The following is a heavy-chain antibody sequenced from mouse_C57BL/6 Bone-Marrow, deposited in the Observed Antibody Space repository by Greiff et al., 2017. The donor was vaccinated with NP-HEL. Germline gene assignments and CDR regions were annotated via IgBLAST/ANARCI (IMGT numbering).Heavy chain of an antibody. J-gene: IGHJ1*03. CDR3: ARRAGTFYWYFDV. CDR2: IDPNSGGT. Sequence: QVQLKESGAELVKPGASVKLSCKASGYTFTSYWMHWVKQRPGRGLEWIGRIDPNSGGTKYNEKFKSKATLTVDKPSSTAYMQLSSLTSEDSAVYYCARRAGTFYWYFDVWGTGTTVTVSS. V-gene: IGHV1-72*01. CDR1: GYTFTSYW. D-gene: IGHD3-3*01.